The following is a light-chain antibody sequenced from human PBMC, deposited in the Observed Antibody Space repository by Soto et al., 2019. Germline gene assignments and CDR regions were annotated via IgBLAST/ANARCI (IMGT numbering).Light chain of an antibody. Sequence: EIVLTQSPGTLSLSAGESASLSCRASQSVSTSVAWYQQKPGQAPRLLLYGASSWATGIPDRFSGSGSGTDFTLTINRLEPEDFAVYYCQQYHTTPWTLGRGTKVDIK. CDR3: QQYHTTPWT. V-gene: IGKV3-20*01. J-gene: IGKJ1*01. CDR1: QSVSTS. CDR2: GAS.